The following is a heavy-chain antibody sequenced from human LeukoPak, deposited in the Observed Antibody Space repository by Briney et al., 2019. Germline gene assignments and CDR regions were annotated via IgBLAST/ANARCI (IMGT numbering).Heavy chain of an antibody. V-gene: IGHV3-23*01. CDR2: ISGSGGST. D-gene: IGHD3-10*01. J-gene: IGHJ6*03. CDR3: ARFAAGGSYYYYMGV. Sequence: QPGGSLRLSCAASGFTFSSYAMSWVRQAPGKGLEWVSAISGSGGSTYYADSVKGRFTISRDNAKNSLYLQMNSLRADDTAVYYCARFAAGGSYYYYMGVWGKGTTVTVSS. CDR1: GFTFSSYA.